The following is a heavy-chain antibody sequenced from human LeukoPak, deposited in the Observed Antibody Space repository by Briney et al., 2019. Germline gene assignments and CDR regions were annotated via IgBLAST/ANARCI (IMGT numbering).Heavy chain of an antibody. D-gene: IGHD1-26*01. CDR1: GFAFSTHS. Sequence: GGSLRLSCAASGFAFSTHSMNWVRQAPGKGLEWVSSISSCSTYIYYADSVKGRVTISRDNAKNSLYLQMNSLRAEDTAVYYCARVLSGCETTRCELDYWGQGTLVTVSS. J-gene: IGHJ4*02. V-gene: IGHV3-21*01. CDR3: ARVLSGCETTRCELDY. CDR2: ISSCSTYI.